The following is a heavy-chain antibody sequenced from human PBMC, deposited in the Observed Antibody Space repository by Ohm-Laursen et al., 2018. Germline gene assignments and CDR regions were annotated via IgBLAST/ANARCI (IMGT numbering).Heavy chain of an antibody. CDR1: GGSISNYY. CDR2: MYSSGST. CDR3: ARGYYGRGDS. J-gene: IGHJ4*02. V-gene: IGHV4-4*07. D-gene: IGHD3-10*01. Sequence: SETLSLTCNVSGGSISNYYWSWIRQPAGKGLEWVGRMYSSGSTNYNPSHKSRVTMSYDTSKNHFSLKLSSVTAADTAVYYCARGYYGRGDSWGQGTLVTVSS.